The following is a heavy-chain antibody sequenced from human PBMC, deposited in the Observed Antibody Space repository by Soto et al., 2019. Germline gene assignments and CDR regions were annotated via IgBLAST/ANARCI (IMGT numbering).Heavy chain of an antibody. CDR2: IIPIFGTA. J-gene: IGHJ5*02. CDR1: GGTFSSYA. V-gene: IGHV1-69*13. CDR3: ARELGYCSGGSCYFNWFDP. D-gene: IGHD2-15*01. Sequence: GASVKVSCKASGGTFSSYAISWVRQAPGQGLEWMGGIIPIFGTANYAQKFQGRVTITADESTSTAYMELGSLRSEDTAVYYCARELGYCSGGSCYFNWFDPWGQGTLVTVSS.